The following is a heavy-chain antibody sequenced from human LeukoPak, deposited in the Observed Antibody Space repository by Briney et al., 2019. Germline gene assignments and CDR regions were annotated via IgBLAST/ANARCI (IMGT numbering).Heavy chain of an antibody. Sequence: GGSLRLSCAASGFTFDDYAMHWVRQAPGKGLEWVSGISWNSGSIGYADSVKGRFTISRDNAKNSLYLQMNSLRAEDTALYYCAKVRRGSYWDLSFDYWGQGTLVTVSS. CDR1: GFTFDDYA. J-gene: IGHJ4*02. D-gene: IGHD1-26*01. CDR2: ISWNSGSI. V-gene: IGHV3-9*01. CDR3: AKVRRGSYWDLSFDY.